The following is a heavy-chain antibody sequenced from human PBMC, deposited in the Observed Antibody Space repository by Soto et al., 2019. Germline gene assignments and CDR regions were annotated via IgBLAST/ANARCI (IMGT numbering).Heavy chain of an antibody. CDR3: ARVVDWIQLGYYYGMDV. CDR2: IIPIFGTA. Sequence: ASVKVSCKASGGTFSSYAISWVRQAPGQGLKWMGGIIPIFGTANYAQKFQGRVTITADESTSTAYMELSSLRSEDTAVYYCARVVDWIQLGYYYGMDVWGQGTTVTVSS. D-gene: IGHD5-18*01. V-gene: IGHV1-69*13. J-gene: IGHJ6*02. CDR1: GGTFSSYA.